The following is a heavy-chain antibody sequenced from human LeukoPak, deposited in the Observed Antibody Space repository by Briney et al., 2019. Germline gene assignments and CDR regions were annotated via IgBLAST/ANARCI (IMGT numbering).Heavy chain of an antibody. CDR3: ARDGIMTTVTSTFDY. CDR2: INPSGGST. Sequence: HGASVKVSCKASGHTFTSYYTHWVRQAPGQGLEWMGIINPSGGSTSYAQKFQGRVTMTRDTSTSTVYMELSSLRSEDTAVYYCARDGIMTTVTSTFDYWGQGTLVTVSS. J-gene: IGHJ4*02. D-gene: IGHD4-17*01. CDR1: GHTFTSYY. V-gene: IGHV1-46*01.